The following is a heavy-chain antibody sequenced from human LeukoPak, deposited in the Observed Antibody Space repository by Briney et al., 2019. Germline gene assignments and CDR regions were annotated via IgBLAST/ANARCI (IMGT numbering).Heavy chain of an antibody. CDR2: MNPNSVNT. CDR3: ARVKYGSGSLTLDV. Sequence: ASVKVSCKASGYTFTSYDINWVRQATGQGLEWMGWMNPNSVNTDYAQKFQGRVTMTRNTSISTAYMELSSLRSEDTDVYYCARVKYGSGSLTLDVWGKGTTVTVSS. J-gene: IGHJ6*04. D-gene: IGHD3-10*01. V-gene: IGHV1-8*01. CDR1: GYTFTSYD.